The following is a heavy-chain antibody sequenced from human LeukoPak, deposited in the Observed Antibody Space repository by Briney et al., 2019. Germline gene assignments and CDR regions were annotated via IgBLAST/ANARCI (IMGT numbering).Heavy chain of an antibody. V-gene: IGHV3-30*04. D-gene: IGHD5-24*01. Sequence: QSGGSPRLSCAASGFTFSSYAMHWVRQAPGKGLEWVAVISYDGSNKYYADSVKGRFTISRDNSKNTPYLQMNSLRAEDTAVYYCAREGDGYKLDYWGQGTLVTVSS. CDR3: AREGDGYKLDY. CDR1: GFTFSSYA. J-gene: IGHJ4*02. CDR2: ISYDGSNK.